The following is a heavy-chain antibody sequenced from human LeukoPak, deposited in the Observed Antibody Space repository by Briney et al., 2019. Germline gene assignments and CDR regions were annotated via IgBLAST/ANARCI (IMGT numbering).Heavy chain of an antibody. Sequence: GSVKVSCKSSGYTFTTYYIHWVRRAPGQGLEWMGWIIPNNGVTESAQKFQGRVTMTRDTSTSTAYMELSRLRSDDTAVYYCTRDHCTSVNCYEYNYSGMDVWGQGTTVTVSS. D-gene: IGHD2-2*01. CDR3: TRDHCTSVNCYEYNYSGMDV. J-gene: IGHJ6*02. CDR2: IIPNNGVT. CDR1: GYTFTTYY. V-gene: IGHV1-2*02.